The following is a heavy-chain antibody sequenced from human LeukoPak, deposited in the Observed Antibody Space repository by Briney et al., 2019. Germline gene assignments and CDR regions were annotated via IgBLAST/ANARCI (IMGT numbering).Heavy chain of an antibody. Sequence: SETLSLTCTVSGGSISGSSYYWGWIRQPPGKGLEWIGSIYYSGSTYYNPSLKSRVTISVDTSKNQFSLKLSSVTAADTAVYYCARVGRDGYSNDYLGQGTLVTVSS. D-gene: IGHD5-24*01. CDR1: GGSISGSSYY. V-gene: IGHV4-39*07. CDR2: IYYSGST. J-gene: IGHJ4*02. CDR3: ARVGRDGYSNDY.